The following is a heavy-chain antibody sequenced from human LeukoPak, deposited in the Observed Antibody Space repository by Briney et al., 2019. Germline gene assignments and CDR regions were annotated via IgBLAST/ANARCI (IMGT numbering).Heavy chain of an antibody. CDR2: ISNSNTYT. Sequence: PGGSLRLSCSASGFTFSDYYMSWIRQAPGKGLEWVSYISNSNTYTNYADSVKGRFTISRDNAKNSLYLQMNSLRAEDTAVYYCARVWYYDFWSGYSCLDYWGQGTLVTVSS. J-gene: IGHJ4*02. V-gene: IGHV3-11*06. D-gene: IGHD3-3*01. CDR1: GFTFSDYY. CDR3: ARVWYYDFWSGYSCLDY.